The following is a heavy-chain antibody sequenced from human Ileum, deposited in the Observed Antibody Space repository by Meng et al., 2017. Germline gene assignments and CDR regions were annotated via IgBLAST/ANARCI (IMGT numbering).Heavy chain of an antibody. CDR1: GYTFTTYG. Sequence: QVQLVQSGAEVKKPGASVKVSCKASGYTFTTYGISWVRQAPGQGLEWMGWMNTDKGNTNYAQKFQGRVTMTRDTSTSTAYMELRSLRSDDTAVYYCAREGAYNGGDYWGQGTQVTVSS. CDR2: MNTDKGNT. D-gene: IGHD1-1*01. J-gene: IGHJ4*02. V-gene: IGHV1-18*01. CDR3: AREGAYNGGDY.